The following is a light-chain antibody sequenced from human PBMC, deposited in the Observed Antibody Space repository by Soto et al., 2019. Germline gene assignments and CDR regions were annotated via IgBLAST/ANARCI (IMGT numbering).Light chain of an antibody. Sequence: EIVLTQSPGTLSLSPGERATLSCRASQSVSSKYLAWYQQKPGQAPRLLIYGTSSGTPSRATGIPDRFSGSVSGTDFALTISGLEPEDFAVYYCQQYGDSPWTFGQGTKVEIK. CDR2: GTSSGTP. CDR1: QSVSSKY. V-gene: IGKV3-20*01. CDR3: QQYGDSPWT. J-gene: IGKJ1*01.